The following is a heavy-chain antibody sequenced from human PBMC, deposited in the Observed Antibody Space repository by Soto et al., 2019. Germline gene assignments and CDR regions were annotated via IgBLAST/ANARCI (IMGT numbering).Heavy chain of an antibody. D-gene: IGHD3-10*01. CDR3: ARDPPLEHRLLLLGGGGWFDP. J-gene: IGHJ5*02. CDR1: GYTFTSYD. CDR2: ISTYNVNT. Sequence: SVKVSCKASGYTFTSYDISWVRQAPGQGLEWMGWISTYNVNTNYAQKFQGRVTMTTDTSTSTVYMELRSLRSDDTAMYYCARDPPLEHRLLLLGGGGWFDPWGQGTLVTVSS. V-gene: IGHV1-18*01.